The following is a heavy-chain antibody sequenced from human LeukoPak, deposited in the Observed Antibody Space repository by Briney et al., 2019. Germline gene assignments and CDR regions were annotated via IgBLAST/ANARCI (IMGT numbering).Heavy chain of an antibody. CDR3: ARSRGYSYGTTFLDY. Sequence: SETLSLTCNVSGASFSSDYFYWSWIRQPAGKGLEWIGYIYYSGSTNYNPSLKSRVTISVDTSKTQSSLKLSSVTAADTAVYYCARSRGYSYGTTFLDYWGQGTLVTVSS. CDR2: IYYSGST. CDR1: GASFSSDYFY. D-gene: IGHD5-18*01. J-gene: IGHJ4*02. V-gene: IGHV4-61*10.